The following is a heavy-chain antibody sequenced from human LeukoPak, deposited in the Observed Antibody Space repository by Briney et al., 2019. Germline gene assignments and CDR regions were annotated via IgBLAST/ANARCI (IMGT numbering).Heavy chain of an antibody. D-gene: IGHD6-13*01. CDR2: IYYSGST. Sequence: SETLSLTCTVSGGSISSSSYYWGWIRQPPGKGLEWIGSIYYSGSTYYNPSLKSRVTISVDTSKNQFSLKLSSVTAADTAVYYCASDGPLAAAGGGDAFDIWGQGTMVTVSS. CDR1: GGSISSSSYY. CDR3: ASDGPLAAAGGGDAFDI. V-gene: IGHV4-39*01. J-gene: IGHJ3*02.